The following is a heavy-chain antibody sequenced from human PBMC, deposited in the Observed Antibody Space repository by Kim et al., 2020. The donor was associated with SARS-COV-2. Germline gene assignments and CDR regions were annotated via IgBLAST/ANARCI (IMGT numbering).Heavy chain of an antibody. Sequence: DTYYQGSVKGRLTRSRENATNSLYLPMNSRRAGDTAVYYCARETSSGYDYWGQGTLVTVSS. CDR2: DT. J-gene: IGHJ4*02. CDR3: ARETSSGYDY. D-gene: IGHD3-22*01. V-gene: IGHV3-13*01.